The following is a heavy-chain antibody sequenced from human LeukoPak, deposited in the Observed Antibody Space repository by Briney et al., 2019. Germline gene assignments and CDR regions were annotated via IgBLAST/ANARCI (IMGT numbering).Heavy chain of an antibody. D-gene: IGHD3-22*01. Sequence: PSETLSLTCTVSGGSISSYYWSWIRQPPGKGLEWIGEINHSGSTNYNPSLKSRVTISVDTSKNQFSLKLSSVTAADTAVYYCAREGSSSGYYYDDYWGQGALVTVSS. V-gene: IGHV4-34*01. J-gene: IGHJ4*02. CDR2: INHSGST. CDR1: GGSISSYY. CDR3: AREGSSSGYYYDDY.